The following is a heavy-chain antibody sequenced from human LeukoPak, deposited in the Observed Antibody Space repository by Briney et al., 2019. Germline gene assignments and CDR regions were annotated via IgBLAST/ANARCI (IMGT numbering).Heavy chain of an antibody. J-gene: IGHJ4*02. CDR1: GFTFSSYE. D-gene: IGHD6-13*01. CDR2: ISSSSSTI. V-gene: IGHV3-48*03. CDR3: AVTSSSQEFDY. Sequence: RGSLRLSCTASGFTFSSYEINWVRQAPGQGLEWVSYISSSSSTIYYAHSVKGRFTISTDKAKNSLYLQMNSLRAEDTAVYYCAVTSSSQEFDYWGQGTLVTVSS.